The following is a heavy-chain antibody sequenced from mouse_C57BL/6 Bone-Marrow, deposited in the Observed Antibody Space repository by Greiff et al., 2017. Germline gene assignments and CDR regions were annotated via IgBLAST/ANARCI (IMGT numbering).Heavy chain of an antibody. J-gene: IGHJ4*01. D-gene: IGHD1-1*01. Sequence: QLQLQQPGAELVMPGASVKLSCKASGYTFTSYWMHWVKQRPGQGLEWIGEIDPSDSYTNYNQKFKGKSTLTVDKSSSTAYMQLSSLTSEDSAVYYCARDYYGSSYDAMDYWGQGTSVTVSS. CDR1: GYTFTSYW. V-gene: IGHV1-69*01. CDR2: IDPSDSYT. CDR3: ARDYYGSSYDAMDY.